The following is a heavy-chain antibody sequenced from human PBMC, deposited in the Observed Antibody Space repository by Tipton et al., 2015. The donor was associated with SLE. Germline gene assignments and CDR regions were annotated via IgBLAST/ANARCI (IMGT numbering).Heavy chain of an antibody. CDR3: ARGRWYFDL. J-gene: IGHJ2*01. Sequence: TLSLTCAVYGGSFSGYYWSWIRQHPGKGLEWVGSIYYSGSTYYNPSLKSRVTISVDTSKNQFSLKLSSVTAADTAVYYCARGRWYFDLWGRGTLVTVSS. CDR2: IYYSGST. CDR1: GGSFSGYY. V-gene: IGHV4-34*01.